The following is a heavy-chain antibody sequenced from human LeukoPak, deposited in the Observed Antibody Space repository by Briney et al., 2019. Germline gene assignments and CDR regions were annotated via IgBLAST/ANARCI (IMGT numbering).Heavy chain of an antibody. CDR1: GYTFSSYG. J-gene: IGHJ4*02. Sequence: ASVKVSCKGSGYTFSSYGISWVRQAPGQGLEWMGWISTYNGNTNYAQKLQGRVTMTTDTSTSTAYMELRSLRSDDTAVYSWAGVDEDGFDYWGQGTLVTVSS. CDR3: AGVDEDGFDY. CDR2: ISTYNGNT. V-gene: IGHV1-18*01.